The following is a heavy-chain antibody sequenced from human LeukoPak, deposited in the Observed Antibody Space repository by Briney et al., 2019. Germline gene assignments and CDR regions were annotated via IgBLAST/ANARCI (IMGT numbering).Heavy chain of an antibody. CDR1: GFTFSSYA. CDR2: ISYDGSNK. CDR3: GEPSPGTAMVSGASETSDY. D-gene: IGHD5-18*01. V-gene: IGHV3-30-3*01. Sequence: GGSLRLSCAASGFTFSSYAMHWVRQAPGKGLEWVAVISYDGSNKYYADSVKGRFTISRDNSKNTLYLQMNGLRAEDTAVCRVGEPSPGTAMVSGASETSDYWGQGTLVTVSS. J-gene: IGHJ4*02.